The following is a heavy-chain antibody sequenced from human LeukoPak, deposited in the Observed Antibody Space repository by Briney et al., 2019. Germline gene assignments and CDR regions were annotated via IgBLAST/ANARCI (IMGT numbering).Heavy chain of an antibody. V-gene: IGHV1-18*01. D-gene: IGHD3-3*01. CDR1: GYTFTRYG. CDR3: ARVVGTPYYDFWSGSYYMDV. Sequence: ASVKVSCKASGYTFTRYGISWVRPAPGRGLEWMGGISAYNGNTKYAQKLQGRVTMTTDTSTSTAYMELRSLRSDDTAVYYCARVVGTPYYDFWSGSYYMDVWGKGTTVTVSS. J-gene: IGHJ6*03. CDR2: ISAYNGNT.